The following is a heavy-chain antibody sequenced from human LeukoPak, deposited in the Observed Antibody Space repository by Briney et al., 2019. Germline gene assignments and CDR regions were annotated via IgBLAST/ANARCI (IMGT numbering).Heavy chain of an antibody. D-gene: IGHD2-21*02. V-gene: IGHV1-18*01. CDR1: GYTFTSYG. J-gene: IGHJ4*02. CDR2: ISAYNGNT. Sequence: ASVKVSCKASGYTFTSYGISWVRQAPGQGLEWMGWISAYNGNTNYAQKLQGRVTMTTDTSTSTAYMELRSLRSDDTAVYYCARGTCGGDCYSTGYYFDYWGQGTLVTVSS. CDR3: ARGTCGGDCYSTGYYFDY.